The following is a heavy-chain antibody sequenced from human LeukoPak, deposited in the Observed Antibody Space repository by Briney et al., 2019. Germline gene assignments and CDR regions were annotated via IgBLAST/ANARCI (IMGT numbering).Heavy chain of an antibody. Sequence: PSETLSLTCTVSGGSISSGSYYWSWIRQPPGKRLEWIGRIYTSGSTNYNPSLKSRVTISVDTSKNQFSLKLSSVTAADTAVYYCARMYYDFWSGYRHYFDYWGQGTLVTVSS. D-gene: IGHD3-3*01. CDR3: ARMYYDFWSGYRHYFDY. J-gene: IGHJ4*02. CDR2: IYTSGST. CDR1: GGSISSGSYY. V-gene: IGHV4-61*02.